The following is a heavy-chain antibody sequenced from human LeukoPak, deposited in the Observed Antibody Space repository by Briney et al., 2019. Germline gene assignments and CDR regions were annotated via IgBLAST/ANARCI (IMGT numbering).Heavy chain of an antibody. CDR1: GGSISSYY. J-gene: IGHJ4*02. CDR2: IYYSGST. CDR3: ARNYYFDY. V-gene: IGHV4-59*12. Sequence: SETLSLTCTVSGGSISSYYWSWIRQPPGKGLEWIGYIYYSGSTNYNPSLKSRVTISVDTSKNQFSLKLSSVTAADTAVYYCARNYYFDYWGQGTLVTVSS. D-gene: IGHD4-11*01.